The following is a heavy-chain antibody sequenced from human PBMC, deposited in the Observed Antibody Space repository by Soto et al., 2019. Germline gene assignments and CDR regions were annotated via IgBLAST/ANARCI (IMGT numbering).Heavy chain of an antibody. CDR3: ARDTAMVRGFYYGMDV. CDR1: GGSFSGYY. Sequence: SETLSLTCAVYGGSFSGYYWSWIRQPPGKGLEWIGEINHSGSTNYNPSLKSRVTISVDTSKNQFSLKLSSVTAADTAVYYCARDTAMVRGFYYGMDVWGQGTTVTVSS. CDR2: INHSGST. V-gene: IGHV4-34*01. D-gene: IGHD5-18*01. J-gene: IGHJ6*02.